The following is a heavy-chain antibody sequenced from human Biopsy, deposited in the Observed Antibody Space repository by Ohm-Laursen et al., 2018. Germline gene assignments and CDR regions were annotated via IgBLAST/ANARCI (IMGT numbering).Heavy chain of an antibody. CDR3: ARHSPPGLEVSWNDVFDI. D-gene: IGHD5/OR15-5a*01. V-gene: IGHV1-18*01. CDR2: ISGQRNKT. CDR1: GYTFRSYG. Sequence: WVKVSCKSSGYTFRSYGISWVRQAPGQGLEWLGWISGQRNKTRYGQKVQGRVMMTKDTSTTTAHLELRSLRSDDTAVYYCARHSPPGLEVSWNDVFDIWGQGTVVTVS. J-gene: IGHJ3*02.